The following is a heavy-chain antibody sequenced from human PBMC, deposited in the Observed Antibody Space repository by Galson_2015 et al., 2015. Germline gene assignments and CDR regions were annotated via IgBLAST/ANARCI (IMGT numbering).Heavy chain of an antibody. CDR1: GFTFSISA. CDR3: AKAVAGYRYFDL. J-gene: IGHJ2*01. D-gene: IGHD6-19*01. Sequence: SLRLSCAASGFTFSISAMTWVRQAPGKGLECVSDISGSGGSTSYADSVRGRFTISRDNSRNTLYLQMNSLRAEDTALYYCAKAVAGYRYFDLWGRGTLVTVSS. CDR2: ISGSGGST. V-gene: IGHV3-23*01.